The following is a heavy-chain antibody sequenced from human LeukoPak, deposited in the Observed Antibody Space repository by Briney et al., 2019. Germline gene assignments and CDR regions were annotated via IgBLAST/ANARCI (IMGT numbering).Heavy chain of an antibody. Sequence: ASVKVSCKASGYTFTSYYMHWVRQAPGQGLEWMGVINPSGGSTSYAQKFQGRVTMTRDTSTSTVYMELSSLRSEDTAVYYCARDKGGSGWYEAWFDPWGQGTLVTVSS. D-gene: IGHD6-19*01. J-gene: IGHJ5*02. CDR3: ARDKGGSGWYEAWFDP. CDR1: GYTFTSYY. V-gene: IGHV1-46*01. CDR2: INPSGGST.